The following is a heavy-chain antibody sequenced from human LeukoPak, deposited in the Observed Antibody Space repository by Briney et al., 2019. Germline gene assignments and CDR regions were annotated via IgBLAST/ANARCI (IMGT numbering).Heavy chain of an antibody. CDR2: IFASGRA. J-gene: IGHJ4*02. CDR3: ASGATSPIPGAATYTDF. V-gene: IGHV4-4*07. CDR1: GGSMSSHY. D-gene: IGHD4/OR15-4a*01. Sequence: PSETLSLTCAVSGGSMSSHYWSWIRQPAGKGLEWVGRIFASGRANYSPSLMSRVTMSMDMSKNQDSLKLTSVTAADTAVYYCASGATSPIPGAATYTDFWGQGTLVTVSS.